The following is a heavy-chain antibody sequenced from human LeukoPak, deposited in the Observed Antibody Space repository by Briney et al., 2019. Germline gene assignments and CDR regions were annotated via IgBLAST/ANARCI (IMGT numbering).Heavy chain of an antibody. D-gene: IGHD6-6*01. CDR2: INWNGGST. CDR3: ARLSYSSSFDP. V-gene: IGHV3-20*04. Sequence: GGSLRLSCAASGFTFDDYGMSWVRQAPGKGLEWVSGINWNGGSTGYADSVKGRFTISRDNVKNSLYLQMNSLRAEDTALYYCARLSYSSSFDPWGQGTLVTVSS. CDR1: GFTFDDYG. J-gene: IGHJ5*02.